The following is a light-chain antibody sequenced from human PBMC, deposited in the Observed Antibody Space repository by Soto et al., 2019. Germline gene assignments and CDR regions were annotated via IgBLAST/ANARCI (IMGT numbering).Light chain of an antibody. V-gene: IGKV1-5*01. CDR2: DSS. CDR1: QSVSSW. CDR3: HQYKSYLYT. Sequence: DIQMTQSPATLSASVGDRATITCRASQSVSSWLAWYQQKPGKAPKLLVKDSSTLIGGVPSSLGGSRSATEFTLTISSLQNDDVASYYCHQYKSYLYTFGQGTKVDIK. J-gene: IGKJ2*01.